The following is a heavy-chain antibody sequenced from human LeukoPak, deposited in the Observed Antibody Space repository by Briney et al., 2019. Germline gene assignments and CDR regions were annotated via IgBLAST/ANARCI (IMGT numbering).Heavy chain of an antibody. D-gene: IGHD3-22*01. CDR1: GYTFTSYY. J-gene: IGHJ4*02. V-gene: IGHV1-46*01. CDR2: INPSGGST. Sequence: GASVKVSCKASGYTFTSYYMHWVRQAPGQGLEWMGIINPSGGSTSYAQKFQGRVAMTRDTSTSTVYMELSSLRSEDTAVYYCARAKNPYDSSGSDFDYWGQGILVTVSS. CDR3: ARAKNPYDSSGSDFDY.